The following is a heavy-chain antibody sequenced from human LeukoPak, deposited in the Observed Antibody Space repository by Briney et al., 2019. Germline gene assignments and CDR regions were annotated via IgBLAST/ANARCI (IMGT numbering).Heavy chain of an antibody. V-gene: IGHV3-72*01. D-gene: IGHD2-2*01. CDR1: GFTFSDHY. J-gene: IGHJ4*02. CDR2: IRNKANSYTT. CDR3: ARYQLPVRYFDY. Sequence: GGSLRLSCAASGFTFSDHYMDWLRQGPGKGLEWVARIRNKANSYTTEYAACVEGRFTISRDDSKNSLYLQMNSLKTEDTAVYYCARYQLPVRYFDYWGQGTLVTVSS.